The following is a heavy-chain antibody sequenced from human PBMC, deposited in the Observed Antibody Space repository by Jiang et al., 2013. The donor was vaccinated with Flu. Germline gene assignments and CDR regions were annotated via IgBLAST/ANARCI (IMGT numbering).Heavy chain of an antibody. J-gene: IGHJ4*02. CDR3: ARQAGKYYEGQRYFDY. V-gene: IGHV5-51*01. CDR1: GYSFTNYW. CDR2: IYPGDSDT. D-gene: IGHD2/OR15-2a*01. Sequence: KGSGYSFTNYWIGWVRQMPGKGLEWMGIIYPGDSDTRYSPSFQGQVTISADKSISTAYLQWSSLKASDTAMYFCARQAGKYYEGQRYFDYWGPGNPGHRLL.